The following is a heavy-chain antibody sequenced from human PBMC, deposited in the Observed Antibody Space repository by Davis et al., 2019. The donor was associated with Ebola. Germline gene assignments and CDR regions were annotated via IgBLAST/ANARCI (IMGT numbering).Heavy chain of an antibody. CDR3: ARGLTTVRVFDY. D-gene: IGHD4-17*01. CDR1: GGSVSDHY. V-gene: IGHV4-59*02. Sequence: MPSETLSLTCSISGGSVSDHYWSWIRQSPGKGLEWIGYIYYTGNTDYNPSLKSRVTMSLGTSENQFSLKLSSVTAADTAVYYCARGLTTVRVFDYWGQGTLVTVSS. CDR2: IYYTGNT. J-gene: IGHJ4*02.